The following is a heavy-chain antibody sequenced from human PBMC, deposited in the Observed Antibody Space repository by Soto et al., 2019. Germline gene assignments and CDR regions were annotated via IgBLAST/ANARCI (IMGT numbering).Heavy chain of an antibody. CDR3: ARGRGAAADYFAF. CDR1: GFTFSDYY. V-gene: IGHV3-11*05. D-gene: IGHD6-13*01. J-gene: IGHJ4*02. CDR2: ISSSTSHT. Sequence: QVQLVESGGGLVKPGGSLRLSCAVSGFTFSDYYMTWIRQAPGKGLEWVSYISSSTSHTNYADSVKGRFTISRDNAKNSLFLQMKSLRAEDTAVYYCARGRGAAADYFAFWGQGTLVTVSS.